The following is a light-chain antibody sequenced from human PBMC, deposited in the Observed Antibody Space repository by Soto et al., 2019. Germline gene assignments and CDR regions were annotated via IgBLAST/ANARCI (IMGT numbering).Light chain of an antibody. CDR1: QSVASRN. J-gene: IGKJ5*01. V-gene: IGKV3-20*01. CDR2: GAS. CDR3: QQYSPWPPIT. Sequence: EIVLTQSPGTLSLSPGERATLCCRSIQSVASRNLAWYQQKSGQAPRLLIYGASSRASGIPDRFSGSGSGTDFTLTISTLQSEDFAVYYCQQYSPWPPITFGQGTRLEN.